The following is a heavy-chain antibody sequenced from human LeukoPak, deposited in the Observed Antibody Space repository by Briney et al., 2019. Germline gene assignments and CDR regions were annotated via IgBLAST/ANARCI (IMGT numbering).Heavy chain of an antibody. CDR2: INPNSGGT. CDR3: ARDILVGAPEDDAFDI. V-gene: IGHV1-2*02. D-gene: IGHD1-26*01. J-gene: IGHJ3*02. Sequence: GASVKVSCKASGYTFTGYYMHWVRQAPGQGLEWMGWINPNSGGTNYAQKFQGRVTMTRDTSISTAYMELSRLRSDDTAVYYCARDILVGAPEDDAFDIWGQGTMVTVSS. CDR1: GYTFTGYY.